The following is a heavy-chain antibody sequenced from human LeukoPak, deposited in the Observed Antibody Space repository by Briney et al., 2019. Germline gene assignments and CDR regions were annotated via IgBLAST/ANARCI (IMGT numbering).Heavy chain of an antibody. CDR1: GYTFTSYY. Sequence: SVKVSCKASGYTFTSYYMHWVRQAPGQGLEWMGGIIPIFGTANYAQKFQGRVTITADESTSTAYMELSSLRSEDTAVYYCARRTGPWGQGTLVTVSS. CDR2: IIPIFGTA. J-gene: IGHJ5*02. D-gene: IGHD1-14*01. V-gene: IGHV1-69*13. CDR3: ARRTGP.